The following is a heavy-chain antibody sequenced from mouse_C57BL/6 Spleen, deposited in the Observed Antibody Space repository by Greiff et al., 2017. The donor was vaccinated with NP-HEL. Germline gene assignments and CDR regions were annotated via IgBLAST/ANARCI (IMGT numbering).Heavy chain of an antibody. CDR3: ARYEPGVYDGYPHYAMDY. Sequence: EVKLMESGGGLVQPGGSLSLSCAASGFTFTDYYMSWVRQPPGKALEWLGFIRNKANGYTTEYSASVKGRFTISRDNSQSILYLQMNALRAEDSATYYCARYEPGVYDGYPHYAMDYWGQGTSVTVSS. J-gene: IGHJ4*01. D-gene: IGHD2-3*01. V-gene: IGHV7-3*01. CDR1: GFTFTDYY. CDR2: IRNKANGYTT.